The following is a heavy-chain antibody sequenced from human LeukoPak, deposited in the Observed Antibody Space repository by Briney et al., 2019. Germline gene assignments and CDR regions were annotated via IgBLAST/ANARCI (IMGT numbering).Heavy chain of an antibody. V-gene: IGHV4-59*01. Sequence: PSETLSLTCTVSGGSISSYYWSWIRQPPGKGLEWIGYIYYSGSTNYNPSLKSRVTISVDTSKNQFSLKLSSVTAPDTAVYYCAREGADILTGPDAFDIWGQGTMVTVSS. CDR3: AREGADILTGPDAFDI. D-gene: IGHD3-9*01. CDR2: IYYSGST. CDR1: GGSISSYY. J-gene: IGHJ3*02.